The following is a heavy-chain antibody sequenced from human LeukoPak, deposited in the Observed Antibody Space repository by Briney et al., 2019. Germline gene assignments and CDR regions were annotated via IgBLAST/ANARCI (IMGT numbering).Heavy chain of an antibody. D-gene: IGHD6-6*01. CDR2: ISTSSIYI. CDR1: GFTFSTYS. J-gene: IGHJ4*02. CDR3: ARGEWSSSPFDY. Sequence: PGGSLRLSCAASGFTFSTYSMNWVRQAPGKGLEWISFISTSSIYIYYADSVKSRFTISRDNARNSLYLQMNSLRAEDTAVYYCARGEWSSSPFDYWGQGTLVTVSS. V-gene: IGHV3-21*01.